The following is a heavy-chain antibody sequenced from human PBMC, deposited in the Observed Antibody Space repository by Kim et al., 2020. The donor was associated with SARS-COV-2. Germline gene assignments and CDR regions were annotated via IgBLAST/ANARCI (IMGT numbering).Heavy chain of an antibody. V-gene: IGHV7-4-1*02. CDR1: GYTFTSYA. Sequence: ASVKVSCKSSGYTFTSYAMNWVRQAPGQGLEWMGWINTNTGNPTYAQGFTGRFVFSLDTSVSTAYLQISSLKAEDTAVYYCARDPCSAYSSSSCKRFDPWGQGTLVTVSS. CDR3: ARDPCSAYSSSSCKRFDP. CDR2: INTNTGNP. D-gene: IGHD6-6*01. J-gene: IGHJ5*02.